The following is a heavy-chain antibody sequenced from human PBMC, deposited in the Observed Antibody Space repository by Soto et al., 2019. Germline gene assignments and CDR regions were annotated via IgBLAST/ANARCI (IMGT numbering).Heavy chain of an antibody. CDR1: GYTFTSYA. CDR3: ARRGGDWNYDYYYSYMDV. J-gene: IGHJ6*03. V-gene: IGHV1-3*01. Sequence: ASVKVSSKASGYTFTSYAMHWVRQAPGQRLEWMGWINAGNGNTKYSQKFQGRVTITRDTSASTAYMELSSLRSEDTAVYYCARRGGDWNYDYYYSYMDVWGKGTTVTVSS. CDR2: INAGNGNT. D-gene: IGHD1-7*01.